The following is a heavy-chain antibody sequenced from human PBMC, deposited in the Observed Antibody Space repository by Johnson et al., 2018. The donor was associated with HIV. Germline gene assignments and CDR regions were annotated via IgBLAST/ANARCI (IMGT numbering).Heavy chain of an antibody. CDR2: INWNGGST. Sequence: VQLVESGGGLVQPGRSLRLSCAASGFTFDDYAMHWVRQAPGKGLEWVSGINWNGGSTGYADSVKGRFTISRDNAKNSVVLQMNNLRAEDTAIYYCARDPGYSAFDIWGQGTVVTVSS. J-gene: IGHJ3*02. V-gene: IGHV3-9*01. D-gene: IGHD1-1*01. CDR3: ARDPGYSAFDI. CDR1: GFTFDDYA.